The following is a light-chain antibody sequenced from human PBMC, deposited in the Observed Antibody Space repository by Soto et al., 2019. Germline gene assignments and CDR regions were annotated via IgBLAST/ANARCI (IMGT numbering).Light chain of an antibody. J-gene: IGLJ2*01. V-gene: IGLV2-8*01. CDR3: TSYAGSNTVV. CDR2: EVT. Sequence: QSALTQPPSASGSPRQSVTLSCTGTSSDVGGYNYVSWYQQHPGKAPKLMIYEVTKRPSGVPDRFSGSKSGNTASLTVSGLQAEDEADYYCTSYAGSNTVVFGGGTKLTVL. CDR1: SSDVGGYNY.